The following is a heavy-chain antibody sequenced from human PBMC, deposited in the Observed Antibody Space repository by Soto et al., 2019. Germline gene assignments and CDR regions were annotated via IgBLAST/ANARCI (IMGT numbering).Heavy chain of an antibody. D-gene: IGHD6-13*01. V-gene: IGHV6-1*01. CDR1: GDSVSSNSAA. CDR2: TYYRSKWYN. Sequence: SQTLSLTCAISGDSVSSNSAAWNWIRQSPSRGLEWLGRTYYRSKWYNDYAVSVKSRITINPDTSKNQFSLQLNSVTPEDTAVYYCAKDRNAKQQLAPIFCYWGQGTLVTRLL. CDR3: AKDRNAKQQLAPIFCY. J-gene: IGHJ4*02.